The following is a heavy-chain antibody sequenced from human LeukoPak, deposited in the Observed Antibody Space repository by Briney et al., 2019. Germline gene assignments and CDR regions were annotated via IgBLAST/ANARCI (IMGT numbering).Heavy chain of an antibody. CDR3: ARGKDSSLRWGWEKGKLFDY. D-gene: IGHD3-22*01. CDR2: IYYSGST. J-gene: IGHJ4*02. V-gene: IGHV4-59*01. Sequence: PSETLSLTCTVSGGSISSYYWSWIRQPPGKGLEWIGYIYYSGSTNYNPSLKSRVTISVDTSKNQFSLKLSSVTAADTAVYYCARGKDSSLRWGWEKGKLFDYWGQGTLVTVSS. CDR1: GGSISSYY.